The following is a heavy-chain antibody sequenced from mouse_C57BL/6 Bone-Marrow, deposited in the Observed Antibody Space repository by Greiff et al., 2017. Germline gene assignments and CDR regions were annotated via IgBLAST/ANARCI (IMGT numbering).Heavy chain of an antibody. CDR1: GFTFSSYA. Sequence: VQLKESGGGLVKPGGSLKLSCAASGFTFSSYAMSWVRQTPEKRLEWVATISDGGSYTYYPDNVKGRFTISRDNAKNNLYLQMSHLKSEDTAMYYCARENWHYFDDWGQGTTLTVSS. J-gene: IGHJ2*01. D-gene: IGHD4-1*01. CDR2: ISDGGSYT. CDR3: ARENWHYFDD. V-gene: IGHV5-4*01.